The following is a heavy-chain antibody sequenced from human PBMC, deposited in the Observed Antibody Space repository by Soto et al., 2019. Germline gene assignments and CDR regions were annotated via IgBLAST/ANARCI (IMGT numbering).Heavy chain of an antibody. CDR3: ARDRIAVAGTGFDY. CDR2: IIPILGIA. Sequence: SVKVSCKASGGTFSSYTISWVRQAPGQGLEWMGRIIPILGIANYAQKFQGRVTMTRDTSTSTVYMELSSLRSEDTAVYYCARDRIAVAGTGFDYWGQGTLVTVSS. D-gene: IGHD6-19*01. J-gene: IGHJ4*02. CDR1: GGTFSSYT. V-gene: IGHV1-69*04.